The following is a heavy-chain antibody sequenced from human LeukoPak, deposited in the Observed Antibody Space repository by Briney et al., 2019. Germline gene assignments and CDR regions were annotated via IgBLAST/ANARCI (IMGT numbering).Heavy chain of an antibody. CDR3: ARVRGYGDYPDY. Sequence: PGGSLRLSCAASGFTFSSYSMNWVRQAPGKGLEWVSSISSSSSYIYYADSVKGRFTISRDNAKNSLYLQMNSLRAEDTAVYYCARVRGYGDYPDYWGQGILVTVSS. V-gene: IGHV3-21*01. CDR2: ISSSSSYI. J-gene: IGHJ4*02. CDR1: GFTFSSYS. D-gene: IGHD4-17*01.